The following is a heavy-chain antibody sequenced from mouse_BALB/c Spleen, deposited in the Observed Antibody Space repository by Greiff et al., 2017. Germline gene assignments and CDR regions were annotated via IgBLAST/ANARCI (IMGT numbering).Heavy chain of an antibody. Sequence: LQQHGSELVRPGASVKLSCKASGYTFTSYWMHWVKQRHGQGLEWIGNIYPGSGSTNYDEKFKSKGTLTVDTSSSTAYMHLSSLTSEDSAVYYCTRWGYGESWFAYWGQGTLVTVSA. V-gene: IGHV1S22*01. J-gene: IGHJ3*01. D-gene: IGHD1-1*01. CDR2: IYPGSGST. CDR3: TRWGYGESWFAY. CDR1: GYTFTSYW.